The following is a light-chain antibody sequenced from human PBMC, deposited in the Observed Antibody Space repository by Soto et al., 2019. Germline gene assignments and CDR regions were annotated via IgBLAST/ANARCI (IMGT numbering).Light chain of an antibody. CDR3: QQYENWPPRYT. CDR1: HSVSTS. Sequence: EIALTQSPATLSVSPGERVTLSCRASHSVSTSLAWYQQKPGQAPRLLIYRASIRATGIAARFSGSGSGTEFTLTISSLQSEDFAVYYCQQYENWPPRYTFGQGTKLEIK. V-gene: IGKV3-15*01. J-gene: IGKJ2*01. CDR2: RAS.